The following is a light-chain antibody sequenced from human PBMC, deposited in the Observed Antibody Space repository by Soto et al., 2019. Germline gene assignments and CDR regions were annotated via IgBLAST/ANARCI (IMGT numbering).Light chain of an antibody. J-gene: IGLJ1*01. V-gene: IGLV2-23*01. Sequence: QSVLTQPASVSGSPGQSITISCTGTSSDVGSYNVVSWYQQHPGKAPKLMIYEGSKRPSGVSNRFSGSKSGNTASLTISGLQAEDEADYSCCSYAGSSTYVFGTGTKLTVL. CDR2: EGS. CDR1: SSDVGSYNV. CDR3: CSYAGSSTYV.